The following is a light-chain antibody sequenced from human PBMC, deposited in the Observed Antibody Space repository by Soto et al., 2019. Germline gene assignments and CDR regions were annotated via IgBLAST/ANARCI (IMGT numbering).Light chain of an antibody. Sequence: QSVLTQPPSASRTPGGRVTISCSGSSSNIGSNTVNWYQQLPGTAPKLVIYSNNQRPSGVPDRFSGSKSGTSASLAISGLQSEDEADYYCVAWDDSLNGYVVFGGGTK. J-gene: IGLJ2*01. V-gene: IGLV1-44*01. CDR2: SNN. CDR3: VAWDDSLNGYVV. CDR1: SSNIGSNT.